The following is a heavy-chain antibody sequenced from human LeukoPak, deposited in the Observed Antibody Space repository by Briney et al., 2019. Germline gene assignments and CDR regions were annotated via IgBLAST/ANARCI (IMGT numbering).Heavy chain of an antibody. CDR1: GFTFNSYW. CDR2: IKPDGSAK. V-gene: IGHV3-7*03. Sequence: GGSLRLSCAASGFTFNSYWMTWFRQAPGQGLEWVANIKPDGSAKYCVDSVKGRFTISRDNAKNSLSLQMNSLRAEDTAVYYCARDRGTGWYIRYLDFWGQGTLVTVSS. J-gene: IGHJ4*02. CDR3: ARDRGTGWYIRYLDF. D-gene: IGHD6-19*01.